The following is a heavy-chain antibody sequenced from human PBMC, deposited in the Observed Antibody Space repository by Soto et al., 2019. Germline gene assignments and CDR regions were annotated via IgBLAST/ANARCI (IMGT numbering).Heavy chain of an antibody. CDR1: GGTFSSYA. J-gene: IGHJ4*02. V-gene: IGHV1-69*13. D-gene: IGHD6-13*01. Sequence: SVKVSCKASGGTFSSYAISWVRQAPGQGLEWMRGIIPICCTENDAQKCQGRVTITADESTSTAYMERSSLRSEDTAVYCCARVAREGVVAAAGGLDYWGQGTLVTVSS. CDR3: ARVAREGVVAAAGGLDY. CDR2: IIPICCTE.